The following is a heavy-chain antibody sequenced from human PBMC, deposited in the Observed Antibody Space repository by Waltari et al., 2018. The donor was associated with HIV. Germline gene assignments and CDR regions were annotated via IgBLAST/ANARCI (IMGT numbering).Heavy chain of an antibody. CDR3: ATVRWGIAARSSGFDY. CDR1: GYTLTELS. CDR2: FDPEDGET. V-gene: IGHV1-24*01. Sequence: QVQLVPSGAEVKKPGSSVKVSCKVSGYTLTELSMHWVRQPPGKGLEWMGGFDPEDGETIYEQKFQGRVTMTEDTSTDTAYMELSSLRSEDTAVYYCATVRWGIAARSSGFDYWGQGTLVTVSS. D-gene: IGHD6-6*01. J-gene: IGHJ4*02.